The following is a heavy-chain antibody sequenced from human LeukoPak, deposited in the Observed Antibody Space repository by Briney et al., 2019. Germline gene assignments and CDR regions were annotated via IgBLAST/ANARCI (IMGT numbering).Heavy chain of an antibody. V-gene: IGHV4-59*01. CDR3: ARGYGSSLELDY. Sequence: LETLSLTCTVSGGSISSYYWSWIRQPPGKGLEWIGYIYYSGSTNYNPSLKSRVTISVDTSKNQFSLKLTSVTAADTAVYYCARGYGSSLELDYWGQGTLVTVSS. D-gene: IGHD6-6*01. CDR2: IYYSGST. J-gene: IGHJ4*02. CDR1: GGSISSYY.